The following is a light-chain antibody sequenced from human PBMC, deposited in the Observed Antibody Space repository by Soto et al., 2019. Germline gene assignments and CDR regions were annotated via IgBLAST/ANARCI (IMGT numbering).Light chain of an antibody. CDR3: LLDYAYFWA. V-gene: IGKV1-6*01. J-gene: IGKJ1*01. Sequence: AIQVTQSPSSLSASVGDRVTITCRTSQGIRSALGWYQQKPGKVPKLLIYAASTLQSRVPSRFSGSGSGRDFTLTISSLQPEDFATYYCLLDYAYFWAFGQGTKVEIK. CDR1: QGIRSA. CDR2: AAS.